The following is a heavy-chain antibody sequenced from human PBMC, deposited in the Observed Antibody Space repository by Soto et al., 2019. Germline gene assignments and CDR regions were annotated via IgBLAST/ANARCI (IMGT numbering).Heavy chain of an antibody. V-gene: IGHV4-39*01. D-gene: IGHD3-9*01. Sequence: QLQLQESGPGLVKPSETLSLTCTVSGGSISSSSYYWGWIRQPPGKGLEWIGSIYYSGSTYYNPSLKSRVTISVDTSKNQFSLMLSSVTAADTAVYYCAGGYDILEGAGYYYYGMDVWGQGTTVTVSS. CDR2: IYYSGST. CDR1: GGSISSSSYY. J-gene: IGHJ6*02. CDR3: AGGYDILEGAGYYYYGMDV.